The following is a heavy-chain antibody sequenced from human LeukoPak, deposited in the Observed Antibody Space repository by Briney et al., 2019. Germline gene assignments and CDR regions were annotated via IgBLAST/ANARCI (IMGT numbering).Heavy chain of an antibody. Sequence: SVKVSWKASGGTFSSYAISWVRQAPGQGLEWMGGIIPIFVTANYAQKFQGRVTITADESTSTAYMELSSLRSEDTAVYYCARGGWSGDSSSWFPSWFDPWGQGTLVTVSS. CDR2: IIPIFVTA. J-gene: IGHJ5*02. CDR3: ARGGWSGDSSSWFPSWFDP. V-gene: IGHV1-69*13. CDR1: GGTFSSYA. D-gene: IGHD6-13*01.